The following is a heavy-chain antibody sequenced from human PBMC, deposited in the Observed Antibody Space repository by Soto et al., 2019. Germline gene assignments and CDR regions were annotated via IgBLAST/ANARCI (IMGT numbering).Heavy chain of an antibody. Sequence: SETLSLTCTVSGGSISSYYWSWIRQPPGKGLEWIGYIYYSGSTNYNPSLKIRVTISVDTSKNQFSLKLSSVTAADTAVYYCARTLYSYGPRFDYWGQGTLVTSPQ. CDR1: GGSISSYY. CDR2: IYYSGST. J-gene: IGHJ4*02. CDR3: ARTLYSYGPRFDY. D-gene: IGHD5-18*01. V-gene: IGHV4-59*01.